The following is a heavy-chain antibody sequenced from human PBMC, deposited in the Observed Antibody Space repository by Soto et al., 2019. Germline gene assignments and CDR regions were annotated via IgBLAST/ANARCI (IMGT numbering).Heavy chain of an antibody. CDR1: GDSISGIDYY. Sequence: SETLSLTCSVSGDSISGIDYYWTWIRQHPEKGLEWIGNIYFRGNTYYSPSLESRLTISVDTSKNQFSLKLTSVTAADTAAYYCAREGGSYDSGGYLIRGAFDIWGQGTMVTVSS. V-gene: IGHV4-31*03. CDR3: AREGGSYDSGGYLIRGAFDI. D-gene: IGHD3-22*01. J-gene: IGHJ3*02. CDR2: IYFRGNT.